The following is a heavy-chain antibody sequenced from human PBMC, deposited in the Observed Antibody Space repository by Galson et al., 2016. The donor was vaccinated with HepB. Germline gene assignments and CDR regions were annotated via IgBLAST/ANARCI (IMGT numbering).Heavy chain of an antibody. CDR3: ARTTSGVGGNDY. J-gene: IGHJ4*02. CDR1: GGSISTNNW. Sequence: LSLTCGVSGGSISTNNWWNWVRQPPGKGLEWIGEIYHSGYTNYHPSLKSRVTISVDKSKNQFSLKLSSVTAADTAVYFCARTTSGVGGNDYWGPGTLVTVSS. V-gene: IGHV4-4*01. D-gene: IGHD2-2*01. CDR2: IYHSGYT.